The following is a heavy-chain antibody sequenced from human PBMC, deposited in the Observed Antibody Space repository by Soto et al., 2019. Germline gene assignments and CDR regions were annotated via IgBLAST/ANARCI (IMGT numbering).Heavy chain of an antibody. D-gene: IGHD5-12*01. V-gene: IGHV1-69*17. CDR1: GGSFSTYT. Sequence: QVLLVQSGAEVKKPGSSVMVSCKVSGGSFSTYTLTWVRQAPGQGLEWMGGIIPMFGIINYAQKFQGRVTITADRSTTTAYMELISLRSDDTAVYYCAILTPITGVYWGQGAQVTVSS. CDR2: IIPMFGII. CDR3: AILTPITGVY. J-gene: IGHJ4*02.